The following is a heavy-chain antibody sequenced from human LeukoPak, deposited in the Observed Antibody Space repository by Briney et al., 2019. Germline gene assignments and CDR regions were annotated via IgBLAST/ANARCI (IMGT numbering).Heavy chain of an antibody. CDR2: IKEDGSEK. CDR3: ARESTMVRGVLDY. J-gene: IGHJ4*02. Sequence: GGSLRLSCAASGFTFSSYWMTWVRQAPGKGLEWVANIKEDGSEKHYGDSVKGRVTISRDNAKNSLYLQMNSLRAEDTAVYYCARESTMVRGVLDYWGQGTLVTVSS. V-gene: IGHV3-7*01. CDR1: GFTFSSYW. D-gene: IGHD3-10*01.